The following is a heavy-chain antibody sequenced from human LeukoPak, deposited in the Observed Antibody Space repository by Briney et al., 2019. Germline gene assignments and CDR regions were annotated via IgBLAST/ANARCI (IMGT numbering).Heavy chain of an antibody. CDR2: TIGSGGST. J-gene: IGHJ1*01. V-gene: IGHV3-23*01. CDR3: AKGIEYFQQ. CDR1: GFTFSSYA. D-gene: IGHD3-10*01. Sequence: GGSLRLSCAASGFTFSSYAMSWLRQAPGKGLEWVSATIGSGGSTYYVDSVKGRFTISRDNSKNTLYLQMNSVRAEDTAIYYCAKGIEYFQQWGQGTLVTVSS.